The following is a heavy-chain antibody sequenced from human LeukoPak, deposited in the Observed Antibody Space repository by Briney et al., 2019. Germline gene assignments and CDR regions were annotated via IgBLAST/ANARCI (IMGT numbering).Heavy chain of an antibody. V-gene: IGHV3-23*01. CDR2: ISGSGGST. D-gene: IGHD3-3*01. CDR3: AKGAELRFLEWLSNPKYYFDY. J-gene: IGHJ4*02. Sequence: PGGSLRLSCAASGFTFSSYAMSWVRQAPGKGLEWVSAISGSGGSTYYADSVKGRFTISRDNSKNTLYLQMNSLRAEDTAVYYCAKGAELRFLEWLSNPKYYFDYWGQGTLVTVSS. CDR1: GFTFSSYA.